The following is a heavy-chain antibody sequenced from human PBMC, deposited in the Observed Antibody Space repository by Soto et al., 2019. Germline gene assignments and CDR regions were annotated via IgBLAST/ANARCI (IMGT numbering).Heavy chain of an antibody. CDR2: ISAYNGNT. CDR3: ARGPKDIVATILNY. CDR1: GYTFTSYG. J-gene: IGHJ4*02. Sequence: GASVKVSCKASGYTFTSYGISWVRQAPGQGLEWMGWISAYNGNTNYAQKLQGRVTMTTDTSASTAYMELSSLRSEDTAVYYCARGPKDIVATILNYWGQGTLVTVSS. D-gene: IGHD5-12*01. V-gene: IGHV1-18*01.